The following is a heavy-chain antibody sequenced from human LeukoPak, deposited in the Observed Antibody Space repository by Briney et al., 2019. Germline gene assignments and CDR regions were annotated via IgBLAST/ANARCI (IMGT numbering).Heavy chain of an antibody. V-gene: IGHV3-21*01. J-gene: IGHJ4*02. CDR1: GFTFSSYS. Sequence: PGGSLRLSCAASGFTFSSYSMNWVRQATGKGLEWVSSIISSSSYIYYADSVKGRFTISRDNAKNSLYLQMNSLRAEDTAVYYCARDSILWFGELPSDYWGQGTLVTISS. CDR2: IISSSSYI. D-gene: IGHD3-10*01. CDR3: ARDSILWFGELPSDY.